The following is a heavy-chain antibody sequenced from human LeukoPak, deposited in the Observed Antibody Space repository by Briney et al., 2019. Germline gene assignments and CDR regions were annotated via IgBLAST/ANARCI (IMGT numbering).Heavy chain of an antibody. CDR1: GGSISSYY. D-gene: IGHD4-23*01. CDR3: ARGRGGKGDAFDI. CDR2: IYYSGST. J-gene: IGHJ3*02. Sequence: SETLSLTCTVSGGSISSYYWSWIRQPPGKGLEWIGYIYYSGSTNYNPSLKSRVTISVDTSKNQFSLKLSSVTAADTAVYYCARGRGGKGDAFDIWGQGTMVTVSS. V-gene: IGHV4-59*08.